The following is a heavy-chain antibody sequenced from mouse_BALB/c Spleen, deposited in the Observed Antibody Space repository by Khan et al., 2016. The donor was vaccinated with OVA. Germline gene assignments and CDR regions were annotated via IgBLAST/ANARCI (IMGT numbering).Heavy chain of an antibody. J-gene: IGHJ4*01. CDR1: GFSIKDTY. D-gene: IGHD1-2*01. V-gene: IGHV14-3*02. CDR2: IDPANGKT. CDR3: AHSLLLYAMDY. Sequence: VQLKQSGAEFVKPGASVKLSCTASGFSIKDTYIHWVKQRPEQGLEWIGRIDPANGKTNYDPKFQGKATLTADTSSNTAFLHLSSLTSEDTVVYFCAHSLLLYAMDYWGQGTSVTVSS.